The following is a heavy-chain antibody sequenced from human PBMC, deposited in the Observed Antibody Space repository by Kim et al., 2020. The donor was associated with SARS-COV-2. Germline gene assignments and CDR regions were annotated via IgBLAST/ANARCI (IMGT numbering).Heavy chain of an antibody. CDR2: IYYSGST. CDR3: ARELAYYYDSSGSPGLDY. J-gene: IGHJ4*02. Sequence: SETLSLTCTVSGGSISSGGYYWSWIRQHPGKGLEWIGYIYYSGSTYYNPSLKSRVTISVDTSKNQFSLKLNSVTAADTAVYYCARELAYYYDSSGSPGLDYWGQGTLVTVSS. V-gene: IGHV4-31*03. D-gene: IGHD3-22*01. CDR1: GGSISSGGYY.